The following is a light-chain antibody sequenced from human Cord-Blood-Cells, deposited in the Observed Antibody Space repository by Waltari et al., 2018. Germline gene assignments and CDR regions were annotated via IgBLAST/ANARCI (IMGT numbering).Light chain of an antibody. CDR1: QSVSSY. CDR3: QQRSNWPFT. J-gene: IGKJ3*01. Sequence: EIVLTQSPATLSLSPGERATLSFRASQSVSSYLAWYQQKPGQAPRLLIYDASNRATGIPARFSGSGSGTDFTLTISSLEPEDFAVYYCQQRSNWPFTLGPGTKVDIK. CDR2: DAS. V-gene: IGKV3-11*01.